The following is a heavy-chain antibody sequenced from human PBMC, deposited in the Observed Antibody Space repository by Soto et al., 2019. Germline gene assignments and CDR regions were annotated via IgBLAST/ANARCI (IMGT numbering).Heavy chain of an antibody. D-gene: IGHD1-26*01. J-gene: IGHJ4*02. CDR2: IYPPDSDT. CDR1: GYPFTTYW. Sequence: GESLKISCQISGYPFTTYWIGWVRQLPGKGLEWMGKIYPPDSDTRYSPSFQGQVTMSVDKSISTAYLQWSSLKASDTAMYYCSRVHRSQSSFDHRGQGTLVTVSS. CDR3: SRVHRSQSSFDH. V-gene: IGHV5-51*01.